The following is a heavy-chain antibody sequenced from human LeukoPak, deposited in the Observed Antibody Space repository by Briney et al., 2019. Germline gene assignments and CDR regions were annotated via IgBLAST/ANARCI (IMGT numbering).Heavy chain of an antibody. CDR1: GGTFSSYA. CDR3: AAGGGDSSSVWGAFDI. D-gene: IGHD3-22*01. Sequence: VASVKVSCKASGGTFSSYAISWVRQAPGQGLEWMGGIIPIFGTANYAQKFQGRVTITADESTSTAYMELSSLRSEDTAVYYCAAGGGDSSSVWGAFDIWGQGTMVTVSS. CDR2: IIPIFGTA. J-gene: IGHJ3*02. V-gene: IGHV1-69*13.